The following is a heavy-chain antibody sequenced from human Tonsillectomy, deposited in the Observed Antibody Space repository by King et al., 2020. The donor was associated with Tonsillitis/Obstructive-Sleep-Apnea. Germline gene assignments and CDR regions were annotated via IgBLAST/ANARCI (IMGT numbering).Heavy chain of an antibody. CDR2: INTHTWNP. CDR1: GYTFTSHA. CDR3: ARPVGLTVAGPFDY. Sequence: EQLVQSGSGLKKPGASVKVSCKASGYTFTSHALNWVRQAPGQGLEWMGWINTHTWNPTYAQGFSGRFVFSLYASFSTAYLQIRSLKTEDSAVYYCARPVGLTVAGPFDYWGQGTLVTVSS. D-gene: IGHD6-19*01. V-gene: IGHV7-4-1*01. J-gene: IGHJ4*02.